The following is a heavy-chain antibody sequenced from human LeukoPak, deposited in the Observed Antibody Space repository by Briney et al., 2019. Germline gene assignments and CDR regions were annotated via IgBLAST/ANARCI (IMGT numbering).Heavy chain of an antibody. CDR3: AKGSYYDSSGSFYFDY. Sequence: GGSLRLSCAGSGFTFNNYAMSWVRRAPRKGLEWVSGISGSGDNTYYADSVKGRFTISRDNSKNTLYVQVNSLGTEDTAAYYCAKGSYYDSSGSFYFDYWGQGTLVTVSS. V-gene: IGHV3-23*01. J-gene: IGHJ4*02. CDR2: ISGSGDNT. CDR1: GFTFNNYA. D-gene: IGHD3-22*01.